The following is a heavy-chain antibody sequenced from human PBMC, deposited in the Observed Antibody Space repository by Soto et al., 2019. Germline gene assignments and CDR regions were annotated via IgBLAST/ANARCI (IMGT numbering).Heavy chain of an antibody. J-gene: IGHJ4*02. Sequence: QVQLQELGPGLVRPSETVSLTCSVSGSSFTGDYWSWIRQPTGKGMEWIGRVFGNGAGTPIYNSSLKNRVTMSVDSSIKQFSLKLTSVTAADTAVYYCARDLPPYDRSRQAAGAFEDWGQGILVAVSS. D-gene: IGHD3-22*01. CDR1: GSSFTGDY. V-gene: IGHV4-4*07. CDR3: ARDLPPYDRSRQAAGAFED. CDR2: VFGNGAGTP.